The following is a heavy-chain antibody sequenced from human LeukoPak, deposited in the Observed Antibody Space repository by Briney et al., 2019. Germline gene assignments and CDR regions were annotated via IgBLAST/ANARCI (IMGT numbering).Heavy chain of an antibody. J-gene: IGHJ4*02. Sequence: ASVKVSCKASGYTFTSYGISWVRQAPGQGLEWMGWISAYNGNTNYAQKLQGRVTMTTDTSTSTAYMELRSLRSDDTAVYYCARLVGSYYDFWSGYYPFDYWGQGTLVTASS. V-gene: IGHV1-18*01. CDR2: ISAYNGNT. D-gene: IGHD3-3*01. CDR3: ARLVGSYYDFWSGYYPFDY. CDR1: GYTFTSYG.